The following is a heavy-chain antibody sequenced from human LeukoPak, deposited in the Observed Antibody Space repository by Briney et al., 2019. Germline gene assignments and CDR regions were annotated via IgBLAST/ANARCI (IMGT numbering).Heavy chain of an antibody. CDR2: ISSSSSYI. V-gene: IGHV3-21*01. J-gene: IGHJ4*02. CDR3: ARDRGAMVPR. Sequence: KTGGSLRLSCAASGFTFSSYSMNWVRQAPGKGLEWVSSISSSSSYIYYADSVKGRFTISRDNAKNSLYLQMNSLRAEDTAVYYCARDRGAMVPRWGQGTLVTVSS. CDR1: GFTFSSYS. D-gene: IGHD5-18*01.